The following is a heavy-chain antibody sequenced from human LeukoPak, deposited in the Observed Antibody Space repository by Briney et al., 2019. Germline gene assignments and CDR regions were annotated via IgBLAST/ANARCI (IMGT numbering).Heavy chain of an antibody. V-gene: IGHV3-66*01. D-gene: IGHD5-18*01. CDR3: AREVLDTAMALGY. CDR1: GFTVSSNY. J-gene: IGHJ4*02. CDR2: IYSGGTT. Sequence: GGSLRLSCAASGFTVSSNYMSWVRPAPGKGLEWVSIIYSGGTTYYAASVKGRFTISRDNSKNTLYLQMNSLRAEDTAVYYCAREVLDTAMALGYWGQGTLVTVSS.